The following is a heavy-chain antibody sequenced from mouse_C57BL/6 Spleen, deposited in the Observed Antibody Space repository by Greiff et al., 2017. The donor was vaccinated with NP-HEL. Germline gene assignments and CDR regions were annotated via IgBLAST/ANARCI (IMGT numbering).Heavy chain of an antibody. V-gene: IGHV5-4*03. D-gene: IGHD4-1*01. J-gene: IGHJ4*01. Sequence: DVMLVESGGGLVKPGGSLKLSCAASGFTFSSYAMSWVRQTPEKRLEWVATISDGGSYTYYPDNVKGRFTISRDNAKNNLYLQMSHLKSEDTAMYYCARTTGTLYAMDYWGQGTSVTVSS. CDR3: ARTTGTLYAMDY. CDR2: ISDGGSYT. CDR1: GFTFSSYA.